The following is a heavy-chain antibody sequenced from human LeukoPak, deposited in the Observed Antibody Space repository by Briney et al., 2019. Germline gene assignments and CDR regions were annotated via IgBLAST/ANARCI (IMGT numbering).Heavy chain of an antibody. CDR2: IGAYNGDT. D-gene: IGHD4-17*01. V-gene: IGHV1-18*01. Sequence: ASVKVSCKTSGYTFTSYGISWVRQAPGQGLEWMGWIGAYNGDTNYAQNFQGRVTMTTDTSTSTAYMELRSLRSDDTAVYYCARDRGYGDDSFDPWGQGTLVTVSS. J-gene: IGHJ5*02. CDR3: ARDRGYGDDSFDP. CDR1: GYTFTSYG.